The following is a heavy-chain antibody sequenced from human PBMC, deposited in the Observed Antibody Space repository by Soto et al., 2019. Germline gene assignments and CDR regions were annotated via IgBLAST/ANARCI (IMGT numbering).Heavy chain of an antibody. Sequence: GASVKVSCKASGYTFTSYGISWVRQAPGQGLEWMGWISAYNGNTNYAQKLQGRVTMTTDTSTSTAYMELRSLRSDDTAVYYCARDQGIATEYNWFDPWGQGTLVTVSS. V-gene: IGHV1-18*01. CDR1: GYTFTSYG. D-gene: IGHD6-13*01. CDR2: ISAYNGNT. CDR3: ARDQGIATEYNWFDP. J-gene: IGHJ5*02.